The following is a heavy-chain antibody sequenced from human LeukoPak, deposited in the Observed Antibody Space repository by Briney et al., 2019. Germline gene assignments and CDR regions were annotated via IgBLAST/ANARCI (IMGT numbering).Heavy chain of an antibody. CDR2: NDHRGST. J-gene: IGHJ4*01. CDR1: GYSISSGYY. Sequence: SENLSLTHAVSGYSISSGYYWGWIRQPPGKGLEWIGSNDHRGSTYYNPSLKSPVTISLDTSKNQFSLNLSSVTAADTAVCYCGRSITVLRESMGYFDYWGQGSLVTVSS. V-gene: IGHV4-38-2*01. D-gene: IGHD3-10*01. CDR3: GRSITVLRESMGYFDY.